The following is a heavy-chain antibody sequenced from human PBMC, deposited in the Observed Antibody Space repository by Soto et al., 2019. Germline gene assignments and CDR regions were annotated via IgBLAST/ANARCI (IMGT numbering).Heavy chain of an antibody. D-gene: IGHD5-18*01. CDR3: ARDWGQLWSSFDY. Sequence: ASVKVSFKASGYTFTGYYMHWVRQAPGQGLEWMGWINPNSGGTNYAQKYQGRVTMTRDTSISTAYMELSSLRSEDTAVYYCARDWGQLWSSFDYWGQGTLVTVSS. V-gene: IGHV1-2*02. CDR1: GYTFTGYY. CDR2: INPNSGGT. J-gene: IGHJ4*02.